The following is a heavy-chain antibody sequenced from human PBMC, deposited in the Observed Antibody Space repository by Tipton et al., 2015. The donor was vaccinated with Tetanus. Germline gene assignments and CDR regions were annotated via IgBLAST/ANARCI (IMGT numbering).Heavy chain of an antibody. Sequence: SLRLSCAASGFTFSGSAMHWVRQAPGKGLEWVSYISASGSIIFYADSVRGRFTVSRDNAKDSLYLQMNSLRDEDTAVYFCACHRHSNWFDYWGQGTLVTVSS. J-gene: IGHJ4*02. CDR2: ISASGSII. D-gene: IGHD6-13*01. V-gene: IGHV3-48*02. CDR3: ACHRHSNWFDY. CDR1: GFTFSGSA.